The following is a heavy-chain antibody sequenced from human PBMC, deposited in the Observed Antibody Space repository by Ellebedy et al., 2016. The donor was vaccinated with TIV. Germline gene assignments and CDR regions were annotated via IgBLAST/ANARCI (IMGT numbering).Heavy chain of an antibody. V-gene: IGHV3-23*01. CDR1: GFTFSSYA. CDR2: ISSAGSRT. Sequence: GESLKISCAASGFTFSSYAMSWVRQAPGKGLEWVSTISSAGSRTYYADSVEGRFIISRDNSKKTLYLQMNSLRAEDTAVYYCARALAVADVYWGQGTLVTVSS. J-gene: IGHJ4*02. D-gene: IGHD6-13*01. CDR3: ARALAVADVY.